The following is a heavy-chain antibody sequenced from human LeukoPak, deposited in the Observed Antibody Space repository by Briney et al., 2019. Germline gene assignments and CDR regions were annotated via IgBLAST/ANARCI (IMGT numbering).Heavy chain of an antibody. Sequence: GGSLRLSXAASGFTFSSYAMSRVRQAPGKGLEWVSAISGSGGSTYYADSVKGRFTISRDNSKNALYLRMNSLRAEDTAVYYCAKYIYRIAVAGPFDYWGQGTLVTVSS. D-gene: IGHD6-19*01. CDR1: GFTFSSYA. J-gene: IGHJ4*02. CDR3: AKYIYRIAVAGPFDY. V-gene: IGHV3-23*01. CDR2: ISGSGGST.